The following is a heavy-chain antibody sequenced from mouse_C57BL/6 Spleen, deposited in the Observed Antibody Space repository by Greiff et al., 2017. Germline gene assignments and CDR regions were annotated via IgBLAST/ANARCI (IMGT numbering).Heavy chain of an antibody. V-gene: IGHV1-18*01. CDR2: INPNNGGT. D-gene: IGHD3-2*02. Sequence: EVQLQQSGPELVKPGASVKIPCKASGYTFTDYNMDWVKQSHGKSLEWIGDINPNNGGTIYNQKFKGKATLTVDKSSSTAYMELRSLTSEDTAVYYCARKKAQATLDYWGQGTTLTVSS. J-gene: IGHJ2*01. CDR3: ARKKAQATLDY. CDR1: GYTFTDYN.